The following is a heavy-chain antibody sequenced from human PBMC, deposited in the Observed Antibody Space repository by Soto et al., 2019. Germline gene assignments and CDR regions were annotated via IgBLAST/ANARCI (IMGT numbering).Heavy chain of an antibody. CDR1: GGSFSGYY. V-gene: IGHV4-34*01. Sequence: SETLSLTCAVYGGSFSGYYWSWIRQPPGKGLEWIGEINHSGSTNYNPSLKSRVTISVDTSKNQFSLKLSSVTAADTAVYYCARAGIAVSYKYYYYMDVWGKGTTVTVS. J-gene: IGHJ6*03. CDR3: ARAGIAVSYKYYYYMDV. D-gene: IGHD6-19*01. CDR2: INHSGST.